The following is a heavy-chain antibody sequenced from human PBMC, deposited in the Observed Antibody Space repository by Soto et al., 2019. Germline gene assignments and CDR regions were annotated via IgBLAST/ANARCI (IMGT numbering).Heavy chain of an antibody. CDR3: AHSLRGYCSGGSCYQYWYFEL. V-gene: IGHV2-5*02. D-gene: IGHD2-15*01. J-gene: IGHJ2*01. Sequence: KESGPTLVKPTQTLTLTCTFSGFSLSTSGVGVGWIRQPPGKALEWLALIYWDDDKRYSPSLKSRLTITKDTSKNQVVLTMTNMDPVDTATYYCAHSLRGYCSGGSCYQYWYFELWGRGTLVTVSS. CDR1: GFSLSTSGVG. CDR2: IYWDDDK.